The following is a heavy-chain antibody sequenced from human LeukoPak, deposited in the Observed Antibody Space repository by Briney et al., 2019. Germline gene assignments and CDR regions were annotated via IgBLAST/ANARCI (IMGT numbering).Heavy chain of an antibody. CDR1: GYSISSGYH. Sequence: SETLSLTCSVSGYSISSGYHWGWIRQPPGKGLEWIGRIYHSGSTYYDPSLKSRVTISVDTSRNQFSLKLSSVTAADTAVYYCARAREPLIYTYYFEYWGQGTLVTVSS. J-gene: IGHJ4*02. CDR3: ARAREPLIYTYYFEY. D-gene: IGHD1-14*01. CDR2: IYHSGST. V-gene: IGHV4-38-2*02.